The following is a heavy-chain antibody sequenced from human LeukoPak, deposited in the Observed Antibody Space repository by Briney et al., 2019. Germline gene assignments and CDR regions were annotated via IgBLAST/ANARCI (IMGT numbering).Heavy chain of an antibody. V-gene: IGHV3-11*01. D-gene: IGHD3-22*01. CDR1: GFSFSDYY. CDR3: ARSIGYYYTMDV. CDR2: TSGSGSDL. Sequence: GGSLRLSCVACGFSFSDYYMSWIRQAPGRGLEWISYTSGSGSDLYYADSVKGRFTISRDNANNSLYLQMNSLRAEDTAVYYCARSIGYYYTMDVWGQGTTVTVSS. J-gene: IGHJ6*02.